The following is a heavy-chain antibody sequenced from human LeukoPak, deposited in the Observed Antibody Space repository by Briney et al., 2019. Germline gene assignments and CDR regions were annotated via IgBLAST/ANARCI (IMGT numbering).Heavy chain of an antibody. Sequence: PGGSLRLSCAASGFRFDDYGMSWVRHVPGKGLEWVSGTNWDGASTGYADSEKGRFTISRDNVKNFLYLQMNSLRVEDTALYFCGRVYCSTTSCYDYYDYYMDVWGKGTTVTVSS. J-gene: IGHJ6*03. CDR2: TNWDGAST. V-gene: IGHV3-20*04. CDR3: GRVYCSTTSCYDYYDYYMDV. CDR1: GFRFDDYG. D-gene: IGHD2-2*01.